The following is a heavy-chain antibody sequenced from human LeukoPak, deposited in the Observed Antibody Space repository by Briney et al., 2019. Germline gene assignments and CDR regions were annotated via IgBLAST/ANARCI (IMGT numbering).Heavy chain of an antibody. D-gene: IGHD3-10*01. Sequence: PSETLSLTCTVSGYSISSGYYWGWIRQPPGKGLEWIGSIYHSGSTYYNPSLKSRVTISVDTSKNQFSLKLSSVTAADTAVYYCARGGTYYYGSGTFFDYWGQGTLVTVSS. CDR1: GYSISSGYY. CDR2: IYHSGST. J-gene: IGHJ4*02. V-gene: IGHV4-38-2*02. CDR3: ARGGTYYYGSGTFFDY.